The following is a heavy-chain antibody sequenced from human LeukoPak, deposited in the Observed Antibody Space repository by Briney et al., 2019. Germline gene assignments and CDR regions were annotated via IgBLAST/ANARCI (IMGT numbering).Heavy chain of an antibody. V-gene: IGHV3-30*02. Sequence: GGSLRLSCAASGFTFSSYVMHWVRQAPDKGLEWVAFIRYDGSNKYYSDSVKGRFTISRDNSKNTLYLQMNSLRPEDTAVYYCAKGKERYYGSGSNYWGQGTLVTVSS. J-gene: IGHJ4*02. CDR1: GFTFSSYV. CDR3: AKGKERYYGSGSNY. D-gene: IGHD3-10*01. CDR2: IRYDGSNK.